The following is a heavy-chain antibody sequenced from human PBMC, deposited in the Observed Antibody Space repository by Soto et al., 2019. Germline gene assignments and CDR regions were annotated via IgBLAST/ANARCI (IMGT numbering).Heavy chain of an antibody. CDR1: GYSFTSYW. V-gene: IGHV5-51*01. CDR2: IYPGDSDT. Sequence: GESLKISCKGSGYSFTSYWIGWVRQMPGKGLEWMGIIYPGDSDTRFSPSFQGQVTISADKSISTAYLQWSSLKASDTAMYYCARRGSSSGIAAAGIYNWFDPWGQGTLVTVSS. D-gene: IGHD6-13*01. CDR3: ARRGSSSGIAAAGIYNWFDP. J-gene: IGHJ5*02.